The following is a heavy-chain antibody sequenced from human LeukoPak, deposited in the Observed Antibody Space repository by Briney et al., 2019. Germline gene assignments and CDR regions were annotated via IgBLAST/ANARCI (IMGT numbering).Heavy chain of an antibody. D-gene: IGHD3-10*01. Sequence: PSETLSLTCAVSGGSISSGGYSWSWIRQPPGKGLEWIGEINHSGSTNYNPSLNSRVTISLDTSKNQFSLKLSSVTVADTAVYYCASGDYYGSGGNWFDPWGQGTLVTISS. V-gene: IGHV4-30-2*01. CDR3: ASGDYYGSGGNWFDP. CDR1: GGSISSGGYS. CDR2: INHSGST. J-gene: IGHJ5*02.